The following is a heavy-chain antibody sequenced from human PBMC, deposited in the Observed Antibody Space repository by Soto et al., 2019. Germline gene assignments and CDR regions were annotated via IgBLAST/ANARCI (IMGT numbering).Heavy chain of an antibody. D-gene: IGHD5-18*01. V-gene: IGHV3-33*01. CDR3: AREEMPLGYSYGYRYYYYGMDV. J-gene: IGHJ6*02. CDR1: GFTFSSYG. CDR2: IWYDGSNK. Sequence: QVQLVESGGGVVQPGRSLRLSCAASGFTFSSYGMHWVRQAPGKGLEWVAVIWYDGSNKYYADSVKGRFTISRDNSKNTLYLQMNSLRAEDTAVYYCAREEMPLGYSYGYRYYYYGMDVWGQGTTVTVSS.